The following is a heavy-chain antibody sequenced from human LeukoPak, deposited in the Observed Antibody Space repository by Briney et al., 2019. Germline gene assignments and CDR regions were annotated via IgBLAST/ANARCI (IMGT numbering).Heavy chain of an antibody. CDR2: ISGSGDNT. CDR3: AKAFGSSSRFDY. CDR1: GFTFSSQA. J-gene: IGHJ4*02. V-gene: IGHV3-23*01. D-gene: IGHD6-13*01. Sequence: QAGGYLRRYGAASGFTFSSQAMSWVRQAPGKGLEWVSAISGSGDNTYYADSVKGRFTISRDNSKNTLYLQMTNLRAEDTAVYYCAKAFGSSSRFDYWGQGTLVTVSS.